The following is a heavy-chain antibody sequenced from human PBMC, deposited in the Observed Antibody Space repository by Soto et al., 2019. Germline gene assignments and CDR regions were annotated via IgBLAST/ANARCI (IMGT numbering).Heavy chain of an antibody. CDR3: ARDRLRDYYYYYGMDV. V-gene: IGHV4-31*03. Sequence: QVQLQESGPGLVKPSQTLSLTCTVSGGSISSGGYYWSWIRQHPGKGLEGIGYIYYSGSTYYNPSLKSRVTISVDTSKNQCSLKLSSVTAADTAVYYCARDRLRDYYYYYGMDVWGQGTTVTVSS. J-gene: IGHJ6*02. D-gene: IGHD3-3*01. CDR1: GGSISSGGYY. CDR2: IYYSGST.